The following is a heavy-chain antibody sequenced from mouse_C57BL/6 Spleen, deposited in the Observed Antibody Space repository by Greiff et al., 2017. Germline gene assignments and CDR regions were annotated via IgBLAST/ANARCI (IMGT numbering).Heavy chain of an antibody. CDR3: ARWEPSMDY. CDR2: IYPGSGNT. V-gene: IGHV1-76*01. D-gene: IGHD4-1*01. J-gene: IGHJ4*01. CDR1: GYTFTDYY. Sequence: QVQLQQSGAELVRPGASVKLSCKASGYTFTDYYINWVKQRPGQGLEWIARIYPGSGNTYYNEKFKGKATLTAEKSSSTAYMQLSSLTSEDSSVYFCARWEPSMDYWGQGTSVTVSS.